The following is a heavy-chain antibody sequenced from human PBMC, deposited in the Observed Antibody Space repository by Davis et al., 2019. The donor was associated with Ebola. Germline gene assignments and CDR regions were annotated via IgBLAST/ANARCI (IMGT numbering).Heavy chain of an antibody. CDR1: GGSISSGGYS. V-gene: IGHV4-30-2*01. CDR3: ARHHRTVGEPPDY. D-gene: IGHD1-14*01. Sequence: PSETLFLTCAVSGGSISSGGYSWSWIRQPPGKGLEWIGYIYHSGSTYYNPSLKSRVTISVDRSKNQFSLKLSSVTAADTAVYYCARHHRTVGEPPDYWGQGTLVTVSS. J-gene: IGHJ4*02. CDR2: IYHSGST.